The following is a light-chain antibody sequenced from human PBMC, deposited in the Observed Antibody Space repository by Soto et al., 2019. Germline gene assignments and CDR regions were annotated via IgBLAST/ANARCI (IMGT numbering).Light chain of an antibody. CDR2: KAS. J-gene: IGKJ1*01. CDR3: QQYNSYSRA. Sequence: DIQMTQSPSTLSGSVGDRVTITCRASQTISSWLAWYQQKPGKAPKLLIYKASSLESGVPLRFSGSGSGTEFTLTISSLQPDDFATYYCQQYNSYSRAFGQGTKVDI. V-gene: IGKV1-5*03. CDR1: QTISSW.